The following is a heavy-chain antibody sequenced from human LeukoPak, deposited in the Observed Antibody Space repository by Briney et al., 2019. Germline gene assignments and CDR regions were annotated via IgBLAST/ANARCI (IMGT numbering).Heavy chain of an antibody. CDR3: ARVIDSSSWCSEY. V-gene: IGHV3-69-1*01. CDR1: GFTVSTNY. D-gene: IGHD6-13*01. CDR2: ISTSSIK. J-gene: IGHJ4*02. Sequence: GGSLRLSCAASGFTVSTNYMTWVRQAPGKGLEWLSYISTSSIKHYADSVKGRFTISRDNAKNSLYLQMDSLRAEDTAVYYCARVIDSSSWCSEYWGQGTLVTVSS.